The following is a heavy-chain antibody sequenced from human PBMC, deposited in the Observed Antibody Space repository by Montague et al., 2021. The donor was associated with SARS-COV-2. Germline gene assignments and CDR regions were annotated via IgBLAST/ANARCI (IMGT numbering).Heavy chain of an antibody. J-gene: IGHJ3*02. CDR3: AGGRRPVVVPGAGPAGRAFGI. CDR2: VNQRGTT. Sequence: SETLSLTCALSGGSFSNYYWSWFRQPPGKGLEWIGEVNQRGTTIYNPSAKSGVTISEDTSKNQYYLRLYSVTAAGTAVYYCAGGRRPVVVPGAGPAGRAFGIWGQGTMVTVSS. D-gene: IGHD2-2*01. CDR1: GGSFSNYY. V-gene: IGHV4-34*01.